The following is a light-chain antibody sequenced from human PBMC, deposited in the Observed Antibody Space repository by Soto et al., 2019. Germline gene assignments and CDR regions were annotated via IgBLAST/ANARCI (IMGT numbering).Light chain of an antibody. CDR3: LQSYSTPWT. J-gene: IGKJ1*01. Sequence: DIQMTQSPSSLSASVGDRVTITCRASQIISTYFNWYQQKPGKAPNLLIYSASTLQSGVPSRFSGSGSGTDFTLTISSLQPEDFATYYCLQSYSTPWTFGQGTKVEVK. CDR2: SAS. CDR1: QIISTY. V-gene: IGKV1-39*01.